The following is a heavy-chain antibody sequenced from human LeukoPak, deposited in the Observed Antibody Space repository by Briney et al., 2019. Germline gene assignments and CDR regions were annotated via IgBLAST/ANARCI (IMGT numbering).Heavy chain of an antibody. D-gene: IGHD4-17*01. CDR3: ARGRTDYGDYMS. J-gene: IGHJ5*02. CDR2: ICGDGYT. Sequence: GGSLRLSCAVSGFTVSGNYLSWVRQAPGKGLEWVSVICGDGYTDHAASVRGRFTISRDTSKNTVYLQMNSLRVEDTAVYYCARGRTDYGDYMSWGQGTLVTVSS. CDR1: GFTVSGNY. V-gene: IGHV3-53*01.